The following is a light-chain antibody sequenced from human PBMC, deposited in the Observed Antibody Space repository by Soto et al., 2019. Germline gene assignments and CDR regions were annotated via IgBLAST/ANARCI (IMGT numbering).Light chain of an antibody. CDR3: QQYADWPPIT. J-gene: IGKJ5*01. CDR1: QSVGSN. Sequence: EKVMTQFPATLSVSPGERATLSCRASQSVGSNLALYQQKPGQAPRLLIYGASTRATGIPARFSGSRSGTEFTLTISSLQSEDFAVYFCQQYADWPPITFGQGTRLEIK. V-gene: IGKV3-15*01. CDR2: GAS.